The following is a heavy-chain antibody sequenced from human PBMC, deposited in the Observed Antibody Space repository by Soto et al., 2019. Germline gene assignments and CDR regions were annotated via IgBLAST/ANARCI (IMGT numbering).Heavy chain of an antibody. CDR2: IGTAGDT. CDR1: GFTFSSYD. Sequence: LRLSCAASGFTFSSYDMHWVRQATGKGLEWVSAIGTAGDTYYPGSVKGRFTISRENAKNSLYLQMNSLRAGDTAVYYCARSLPATRYYYYYMDVWGKGTTVTVSS. CDR3: ARSLPATRYYYYYMDV. D-gene: IGHD6-25*01. J-gene: IGHJ6*03. V-gene: IGHV3-13*01.